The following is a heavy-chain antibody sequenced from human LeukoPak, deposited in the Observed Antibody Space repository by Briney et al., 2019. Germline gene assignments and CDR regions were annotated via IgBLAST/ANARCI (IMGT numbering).Heavy chain of an antibody. Sequence: SETLSLTCAVYGGSFSGYYWSWIRQPPGKGLEWIGEINHSGSTNYNPSLKSRVTISVDTSKNQFSLKLSSVTAADTAVYYCARRNWVGSGSYHYYYYGMDVWGQGTTVTVSS. V-gene: IGHV4-34*01. CDR1: GGSFSGYY. CDR3: ARRNWVGSGSYHYYYYGMDV. D-gene: IGHD1-26*01. J-gene: IGHJ6*02. CDR2: INHSGST.